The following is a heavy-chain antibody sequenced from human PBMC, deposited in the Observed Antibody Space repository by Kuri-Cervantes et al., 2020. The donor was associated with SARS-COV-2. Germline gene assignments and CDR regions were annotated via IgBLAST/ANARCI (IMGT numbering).Heavy chain of an antibody. J-gene: IGHJ3*02. CDR2: INPSGGST. D-gene: IGHD2-2*01. CDR3: ASEDIVVVPAYYDDAFDI. Sequence: ASLKVSCKASGYTFTSYYMHWVRQAPGQGLGLMGIINPSGGSTSYAQKFQGRVTMTRDSYTSTVYMELSSLRSEDTAVYYCASEDIVVVPAYYDDAFDIWGQGTMVTVSS. V-gene: IGHV1-46*01. CDR1: GYTFTSYY.